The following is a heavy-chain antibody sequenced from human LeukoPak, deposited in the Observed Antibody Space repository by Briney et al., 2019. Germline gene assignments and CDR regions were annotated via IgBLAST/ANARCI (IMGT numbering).Heavy chain of an antibody. CDR1: GFTFSSYS. D-gene: IGHD6-19*01. J-gene: IGHJ6*02. Sequence: GGSLRLSCAASGFTFSSYSMNWVRQAPGKGLEWVSSISSSSSYIYYADSAKGRFTISRDNAKNSLYLQMNSLRAEDTAVYYCARPLWLPGGYYYYGMDVWGQGTTVTVSS. CDR3: ARPLWLPGGYYYYGMDV. V-gene: IGHV3-21*01. CDR2: ISSSSSYI.